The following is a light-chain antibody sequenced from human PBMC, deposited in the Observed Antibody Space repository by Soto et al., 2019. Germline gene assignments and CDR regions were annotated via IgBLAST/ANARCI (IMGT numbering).Light chain of an antibody. CDR1: ETVATN. V-gene: IGKV3-15*01. J-gene: IGKJ1*01. Sequence: VTTQSPATLSVSPGERATLSCWASETVATNLAWYQQKPGQAPRLLISGASTRAAGISDRFRGSGSGTEFTLTISSLRSEDSAIYYCQQYFEWPPTTFGQGTKVDIK. CDR2: GAS. CDR3: QQYFEWPPTT.